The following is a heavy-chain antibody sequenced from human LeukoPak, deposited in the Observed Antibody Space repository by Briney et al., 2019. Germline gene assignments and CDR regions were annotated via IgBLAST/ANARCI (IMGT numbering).Heavy chain of an antibody. CDR1: GGSISSSNW. CDR2: IYTSGST. CDR3: ATTHVYYYGSGSYQRRNYHYMDV. V-gene: IGHV4-4*02. J-gene: IGHJ6*03. D-gene: IGHD3-10*01. Sequence: PSGTLSLTCAVSGGSISSSNWWSWVRQPPGKGLEWIGRIYTSGSTNYNPSLKSRVTISVDTSKNQFSLKLSSVTAADTAVYYCATTHVYYYGSGSYQRRNYHYMDVWGKGTTVTISS.